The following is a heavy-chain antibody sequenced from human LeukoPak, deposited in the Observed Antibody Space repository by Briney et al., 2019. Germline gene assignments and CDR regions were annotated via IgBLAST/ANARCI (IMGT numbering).Heavy chain of an antibody. D-gene: IGHD2-15*01. CDR2: ISSDETNI. J-gene: IGHJ5*02. CDR3: AKDPYRVVFATGNYLDP. V-gene: IGHV3-30*18. CDR1: GFSFSSYW. Sequence: GGSLRLSCAASGFSFSSYWMHWVRHAPGKGLEWVAVISSDETNIRYGDSVKGRFTVSRDNAKNTLYLQMNSLRAEDTAVYYCAKDPYRVVFATGNYLDPWGQGTLVTVSS.